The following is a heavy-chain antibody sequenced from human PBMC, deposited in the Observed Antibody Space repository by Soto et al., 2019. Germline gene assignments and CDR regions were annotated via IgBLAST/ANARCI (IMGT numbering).Heavy chain of an antibody. CDR2: INDRGSI. J-gene: IGHJ2*01. CDR3: ARESHDILTGPPWVWYFDL. D-gene: IGHD3-9*01. V-gene: IGHV4-34*01. Sequence: QVQLQQWGAGPLRPLETLSLTCGVSGGSFSGYYWAWIRQSQGKGLEWLGEINDRGSINYNTSLKSRASISVGTSKTHYSLTLRSVTAADTAVYYCARESHDILTGPPWVWYFDLWGRGTLVTVSS. CDR1: GGSFSGYY.